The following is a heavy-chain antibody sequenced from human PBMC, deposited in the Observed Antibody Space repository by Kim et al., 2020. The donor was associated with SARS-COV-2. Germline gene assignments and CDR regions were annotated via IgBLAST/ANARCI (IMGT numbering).Heavy chain of an antibody. Sequence: GGSLRLSCRTSGFAFSSHAMMWVRQTPEKGLEWVATIDGPTTNTHYPDSVKGRFTISRDNSQNTVYLHMSSLRAEDTAIYYCATWLQSHFDYWGQETLVT. J-gene: IGHJ4*02. CDR1: GFAFSSHA. CDR3: ATWLQSHFDY. CDR2: IDGPTTNT. V-gene: IGHV3-23*01. D-gene: IGHD5-12*01.